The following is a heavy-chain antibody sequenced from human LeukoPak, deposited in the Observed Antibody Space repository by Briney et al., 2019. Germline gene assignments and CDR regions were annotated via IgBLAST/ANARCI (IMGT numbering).Heavy chain of an antibody. J-gene: IGHJ4*02. D-gene: IGHD4-17*01. CDR2: IYYSGST. V-gene: IGHV4-39*01. CDR3: ARLDYGGHYFDY. CDR1: AGSISSSSYY. Sequence: PSETLSLTCTVSAGSISSSSYYWGWIRQPPGKGLEWIGSIYYSGSTYYNPSLTSRVTISVDTSKNQFSLNLSSVTAADTAVYYCARLDYGGHYFDYWGQGTLVTVSS.